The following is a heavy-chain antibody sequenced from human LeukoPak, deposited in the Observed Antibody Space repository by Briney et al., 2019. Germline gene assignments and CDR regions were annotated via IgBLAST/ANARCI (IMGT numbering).Heavy chain of an antibody. V-gene: IGHV1-24*01. CDR3: ATDGRAGDFWSGYFPTNWFGP. J-gene: IGHJ5*02. CDR1: GYTLTELS. CDR2: FDPEDGET. Sequence: ASVKVSCKVSGYTLTELSMHWVRQAPGKGLEWMGGFDPEDGETIYAQKFQGRVTMTEDTSTDTAYMELSSLRSEDTAVYYCATDGRAGDFWSGYFPTNWFGPWGQGTLVTVSS. D-gene: IGHD3-3*01.